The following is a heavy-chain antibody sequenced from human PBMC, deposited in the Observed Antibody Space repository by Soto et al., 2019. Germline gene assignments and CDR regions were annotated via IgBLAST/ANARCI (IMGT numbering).Heavy chain of an antibody. CDR2: ISSSSSYI. Sequence: EVQLVESGGGLVKPGGSLRLSCAASGFTFSTYSMNWVRQAPGKGLEWVSSISSSSSYIYYADSVKGRFTISRDNAKNSLYLQMSSLIAEDTAVYYCASERSGLQTFDYWGQGTLVTVSS. CDR3: ASERSGLQTFDY. V-gene: IGHV3-21*01. D-gene: IGHD3-10*01. CDR1: GFTFSTYS. J-gene: IGHJ4*02.